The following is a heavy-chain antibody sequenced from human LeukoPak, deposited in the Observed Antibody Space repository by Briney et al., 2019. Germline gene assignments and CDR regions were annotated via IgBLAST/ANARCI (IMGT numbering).Heavy chain of an antibody. CDR3: ARHYYDSSGYTPGWFDP. J-gene: IGHJ5*02. CDR2: ISSSSSYI. D-gene: IGHD3-22*01. Sequence: PGGSLRLSCAASGFTFSIYSMNWVRQAPGKGLERVSSISSSSSYIYYADSVKGRFTISRDNAKNSLYLQMNSLRAEDTAVYYCARHYYDSSGYTPGWFDPWGQGTLVTVSS. V-gene: IGHV3-21*01. CDR1: GFTFSIYS.